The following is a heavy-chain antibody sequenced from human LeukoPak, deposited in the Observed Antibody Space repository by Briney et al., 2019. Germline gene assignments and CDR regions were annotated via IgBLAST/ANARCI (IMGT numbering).Heavy chain of an antibody. CDR3: TTTDGESTFDI. J-gene: IGHJ3*02. CDR2: IYPGDSDT. D-gene: IGHD1-1*01. CDR1: GCSFTSYW. Sequence: GESLKISCKGSGCSFTSYWIGWVRQMPGKGLEWMGIIYPGDSDTRYSPSFQGQVTISADKSISTAFLQWSSLKASDTAIYYCTTTDGESTFDIWGQGTLVTVSS. V-gene: IGHV5-51*01.